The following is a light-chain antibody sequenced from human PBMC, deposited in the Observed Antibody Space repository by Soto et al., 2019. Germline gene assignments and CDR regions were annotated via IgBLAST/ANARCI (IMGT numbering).Light chain of an antibody. J-gene: IGKJ5*01. CDR2: DAS. CDR1: QNINNY. V-gene: IGKV1-33*01. CDR3: QQYENLPT. Sequence: DIQMTQSPYTLSASVGDRVTITCQASQNINNYLNRYQQKPGRAPKLLIYDASNLEAGVPSRFRGSGSGTDFTFTISRLQPEDIATYYCQQYENLPTFGQGTRLEIK.